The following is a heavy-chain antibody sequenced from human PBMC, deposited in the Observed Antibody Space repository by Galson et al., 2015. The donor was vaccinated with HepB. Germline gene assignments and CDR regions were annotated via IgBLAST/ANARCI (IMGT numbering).Heavy chain of an antibody. CDR1: GYSFISYW. CDR2: IYPDDSES. J-gene: IGHJ4*02. V-gene: IGHV5-51*01. D-gene: IGHD3-10*01. CDR3: ARSHPTTWFRFDY. Sequence: QSGAEVKKPGESLKISCKGSGYSFISYWIGWVRQMPGKGLEWMGIIYPDDSESRISPSFQGQVTISVDKSISTAYLQWSSVRASDTAIYYCARSHPTTWFRFDYWGQGALVTVS.